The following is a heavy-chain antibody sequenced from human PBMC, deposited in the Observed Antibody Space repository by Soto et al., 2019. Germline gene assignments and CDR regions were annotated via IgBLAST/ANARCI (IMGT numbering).Heavy chain of an antibody. CDR3: ASPAWLSSGDY. CDR1: GGSISSGGYY. Sequence: PSETQSHTCTDSGGSISSGGYYWSWIRQHRGKGLEWIGRIYYSGSTYYNPPLKSRVTISVDTSKNQFSLKLSSVTAADTAVYYCASPAWLSSGDYWGQGTLVTVSS. D-gene: IGHD3-10*01. CDR2: IYYSGST. J-gene: IGHJ4*02. V-gene: IGHV4-39*01.